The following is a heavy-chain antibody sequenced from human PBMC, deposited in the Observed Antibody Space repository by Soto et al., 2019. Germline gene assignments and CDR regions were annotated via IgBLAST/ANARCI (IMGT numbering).Heavy chain of an antibody. D-gene: IGHD2-21*01. V-gene: IGHV3-30*09. CDR1: GFNFNRFA. J-gene: IGHJ4*02. CDR3: ARDSSVPDWRAPEVH. CDR2: ISYDGNNE. Sequence: QVHMVESGGGLVQPGRSLRLTCTASGFNFNRFAIHWVRQAPGKGLEWVAVISYDGNNEYVAVPLRDRFAISRDNSQNTVFLQIDDVRVEDTARCYCARDSSVPDWRAPEVHWGQRSLVIVTS.